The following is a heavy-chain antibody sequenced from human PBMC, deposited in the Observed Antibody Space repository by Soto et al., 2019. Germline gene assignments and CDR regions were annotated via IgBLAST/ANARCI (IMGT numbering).Heavy chain of an antibody. Sequence: QVHLVQSGAEVRKPGASVRVSCKTSGYTFTHFDIHWVRQATGQGLEWVGWMNPDSGNSGFTQRFQGRVSMTRNASMCTAYMEIHSLTSADTAIYYCARAYHLALKFWGQGTLVTVSS. J-gene: IGHJ4*02. CDR3: ARAYHLALKF. CDR2: MNPDSGNS. CDR1: GYTFTHFD. D-gene: IGHD2-2*01. V-gene: IGHV1-8*01.